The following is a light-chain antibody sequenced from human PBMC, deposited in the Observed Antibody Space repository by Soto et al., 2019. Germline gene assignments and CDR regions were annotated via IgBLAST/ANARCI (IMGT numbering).Light chain of an antibody. CDR2: KAS. Sequence: DIQMTQSPSTLSASVGDRFTITCRASQTIDSWLAWYQQKPGKAPKLLIYKASTLKSGVPSRFSGSGSGTEFTLTISSLQPDDFATYYCQHYNSYSEAFGQGTKVDNK. V-gene: IGKV1-5*03. CDR3: QHYNSYSEA. J-gene: IGKJ1*01. CDR1: QTIDSW.